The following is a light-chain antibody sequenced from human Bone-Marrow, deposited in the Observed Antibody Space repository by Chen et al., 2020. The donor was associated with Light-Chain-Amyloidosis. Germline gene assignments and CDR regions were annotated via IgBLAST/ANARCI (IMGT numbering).Light chain of an antibody. J-gene: IGKJ5*01. V-gene: IGKV1-5*03. CDR1: QSIGTA. CDR3: QEYHSYLFT. Sequence: DIQMTQSPSALSASVGDRVTITCRASQSIGTALAWYQQKPGKAPELLIFKASRLDTGVPSRFSGSGSGTEFTLTISSLQPDDSGTYYCQEYHSYLFTFGQGTRLEIK. CDR2: KAS.